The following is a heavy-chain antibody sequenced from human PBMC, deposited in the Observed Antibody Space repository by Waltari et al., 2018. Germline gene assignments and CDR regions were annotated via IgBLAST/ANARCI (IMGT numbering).Heavy chain of an antibody. CDR2: INQHGSEV. D-gene: IGHD6-19*01. V-gene: IGHV3-7*01. CDR3: VRDQSSGWSFQH. Sequence: EVQLVESGGNLVQPGGSLSLSCAASGFTFSTYWMIWVRQAPGKGLEWVANINQHGSEVFYADSVKGRFTVSRDNAKNSLYVQMNNLRAEDTGLYFCVRDQSSGWSFQHWGQGTLVAVSS. J-gene: IGHJ1*01. CDR1: GFTFSTYW.